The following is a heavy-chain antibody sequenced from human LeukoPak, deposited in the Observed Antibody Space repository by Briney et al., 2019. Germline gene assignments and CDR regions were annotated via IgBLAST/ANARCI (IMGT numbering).Heavy chain of an antibody. Sequence: ASVKVSCKASGYTFTSYAMDWVRQAPGQGLEWMGWINPNSGGTNYAQKFQGRVTMTRDTSISTAYMELSRLRSDDTAVYYCARIGEGYCSSTSCHDYWGQGTLVTVSS. CDR1: GYTFTSYA. D-gene: IGHD2-2*01. CDR2: INPNSGGT. J-gene: IGHJ4*02. CDR3: ARIGEGYCSSTSCHDY. V-gene: IGHV1-2*02.